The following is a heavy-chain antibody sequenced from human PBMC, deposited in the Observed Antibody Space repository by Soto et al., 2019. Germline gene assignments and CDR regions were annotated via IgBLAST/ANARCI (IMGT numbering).Heavy chain of an antibody. CDR1: GGSFSGYY. CDR2: INHSGST. V-gene: IGHV4-34*01. Sequence: QVQLQQWGAGLLKPSETLSLTCAVYGGSFSGYYWSWIRQPPGKGLEWIGEINHSGSTNYNPSLTARCSSSVDTSKNPFSRKMSSVTAADTAVYYCASRGGDMSNWFDPWGQGTLVTVSS. D-gene: IGHD3-16*01. CDR3: ASRGGDMSNWFDP. J-gene: IGHJ5*02.